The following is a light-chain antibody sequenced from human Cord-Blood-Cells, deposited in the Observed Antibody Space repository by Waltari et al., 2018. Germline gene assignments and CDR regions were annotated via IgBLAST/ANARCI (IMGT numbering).Light chain of an antibody. CDR3: SSYTSSSTVV. V-gene: IGLV2-14*01. CDR2: DVS. Sequence: QSALTQPASVSGSPGQSITISCPGTSSDVGGYTYVSWYQQHPGKAPKLMIYDVSNRPSGVSNRFSGSKYGNTASLTISGLQAEDEADYYCSSYTSSSTVVFGGGTKLTVL. CDR1: SSDVGGYTY. J-gene: IGLJ2*01.